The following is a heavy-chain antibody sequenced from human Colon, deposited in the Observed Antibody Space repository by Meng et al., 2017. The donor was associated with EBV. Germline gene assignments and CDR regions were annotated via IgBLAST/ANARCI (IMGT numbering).Heavy chain of an antibody. V-gene: IGHV4-4*02. CDR1: VAPITNDNW. D-gene: IGHD3-10*01. J-gene: IGHJ1*01. Sequence: QRQLGGSCPPRLSPSEALSLTCPVSVAPITNDNWCAWVRQPPGRGVEWIGEIPHRGSIAYNPSLKSRVSMSRDKSNNHFSLKLTSVSAADTAVYHCLRGSGGSVWGQGTLVTVSS. CDR2: IPHRGSI. CDR3: LRGSGGSV.